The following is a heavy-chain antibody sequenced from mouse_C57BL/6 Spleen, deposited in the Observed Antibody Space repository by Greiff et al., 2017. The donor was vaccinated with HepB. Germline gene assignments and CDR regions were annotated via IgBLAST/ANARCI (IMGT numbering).Heavy chain of an antibody. D-gene: IGHD3-2*02. CDR2: IYPGDGDT. J-gene: IGHJ2*01. CDR1: GYAFSSYW. CDR3: AMRAAQATMDY. V-gene: IGHV1-80*01. Sequence: QVQLQQSGAELVKPGASVKISCKASGYAFSSYWMNWVKQRPGKGLEWIGQIYPGDGDTNYNGKFKGKATLTADKSSSTAYMQLSSLTSEDSAVYFCAMRAAQATMDYWGQGTTLTVSS.